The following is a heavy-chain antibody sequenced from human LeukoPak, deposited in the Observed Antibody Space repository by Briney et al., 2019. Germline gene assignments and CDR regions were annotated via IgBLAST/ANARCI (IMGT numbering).Heavy chain of an antibody. D-gene: IGHD3-16*02. V-gene: IGHV1-2*02. Sequence: ASVKVSCKASGYTFTGYYMHWVRQAPGQGLEWMGWINPNSGGTNYAQKLQGRVTITRDMSTSTAYMELGSLRSDDTAVYYCAAEDDYIWKSYRSLDIWGQGTMVTVSS. CDR3: AAEDDYIWKSYRSLDI. CDR1: GYTFTGYY. J-gene: IGHJ3*02. CDR2: INPNSGGT.